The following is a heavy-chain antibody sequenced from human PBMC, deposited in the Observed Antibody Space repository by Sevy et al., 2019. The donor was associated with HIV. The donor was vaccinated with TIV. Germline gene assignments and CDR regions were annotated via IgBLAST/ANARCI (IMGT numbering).Heavy chain of an antibody. Sequence: GGSLRLSCAASGFTFIRYNMNWVRQAPGKGLEWVSSVSGSSNYIYNAESLKGRFIISRDNAKDTLYLQMNSLRAEDTAVYYCARGPPDGSYDYFDYWGQGTLVTVSS. D-gene: IGHD1-26*01. V-gene: IGHV3-21*06. CDR1: GFTFIRYN. J-gene: IGHJ4*02. CDR3: ARGPPDGSYDYFDY. CDR2: VSGSSNYI.